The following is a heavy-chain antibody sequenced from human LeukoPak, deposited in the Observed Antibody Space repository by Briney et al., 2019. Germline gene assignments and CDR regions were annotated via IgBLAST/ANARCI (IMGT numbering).Heavy chain of an antibody. CDR2: INHSGST. J-gene: IGHJ6*02. CDR1: GGSFSGYY. D-gene: IGHD6-19*01. Sequence: SETLSLTCAVYGGSFSGYYWSWIRQPPGKGLEWIGEINHSGSTNYNPSLKSRVTISVGTSKNQFSLKLSSVTAADTAVYYCARGRLAVALYYYYGMDVWGQGTTVTVSS. V-gene: IGHV4-34*01. CDR3: ARGRLAVALYYYYGMDV.